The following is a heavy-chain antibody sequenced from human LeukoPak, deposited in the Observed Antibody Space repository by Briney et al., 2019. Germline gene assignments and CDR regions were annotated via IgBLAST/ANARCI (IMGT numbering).Heavy chain of an antibody. J-gene: IGHJ4*02. V-gene: IGHV4-59*01. CDR2: IYYSGST. Sequence: WSXIXQXPXXXLEWIGYIYYSGSTNYNPSLKSRVTISVDTSKNQFSLKLSSVTAADTAVYYCARGPRWELLVWGQGTLVTVSS. CDR3: ARGPRWELLV. D-gene: IGHD1-26*01.